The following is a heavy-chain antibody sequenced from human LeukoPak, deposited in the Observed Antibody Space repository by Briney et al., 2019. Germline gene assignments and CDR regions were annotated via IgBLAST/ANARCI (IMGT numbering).Heavy chain of an antibody. V-gene: IGHV4-31*03. D-gene: IGHD3-10*01. CDR1: SGSISSGGYY. CDR3: ARDRGEFDP. CDR2: IYYSGSTY. J-gene: IGHJ5*02. Sequence: SQTLSLTCSVSSGSISSGGYYWSWIRQHPGKGLEWIGNIYYSGSTYYYNPSLKSRVTISVDTSKNQFSLKLSSVTAADTAVYYCARDRGEFDPWGQGTLVTVSS.